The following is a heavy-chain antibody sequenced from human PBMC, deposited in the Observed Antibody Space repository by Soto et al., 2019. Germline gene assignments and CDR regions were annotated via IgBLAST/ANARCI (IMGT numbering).Heavy chain of an antibody. Sequence: SETLSLTCAVYGGSFSGYYWSWIRQPPGKGLEWIGEINHSGSTNYNPSLKSRVTISVDTSKNQFSLKLSSVTAADTAVYYCARVVTMVRGIIRGMDVWGQGTTVT. J-gene: IGHJ6*01. V-gene: IGHV4-34*01. CDR1: GGSFSGYY. CDR2: INHSGST. D-gene: IGHD3-10*01. CDR3: ARVVTMVRGIIRGMDV.